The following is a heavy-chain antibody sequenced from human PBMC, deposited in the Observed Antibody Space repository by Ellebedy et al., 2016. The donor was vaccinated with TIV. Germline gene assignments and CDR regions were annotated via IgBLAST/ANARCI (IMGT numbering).Heavy chain of an antibody. Sequence: PGGSLRLSCATSGFTFSHYGMQWVRQAPGEGLEWVAVIAHDGSVIHYADSVKGRFTISRDNSKNKLSLQMYSLRPEDTAVYYCAKERDPLASTSFDSWGQGNLVTVSS. V-gene: IGHV3-30*18. D-gene: IGHD1-1*01. CDR3: AKERDPLASTSFDS. CDR1: GFTFSHYG. J-gene: IGHJ4*02. CDR2: IAHDGSVI.